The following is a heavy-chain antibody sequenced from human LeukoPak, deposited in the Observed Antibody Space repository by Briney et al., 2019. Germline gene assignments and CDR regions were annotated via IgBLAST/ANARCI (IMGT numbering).Heavy chain of an antibody. CDR1: GGSISSSTYY. CDR2: IYYSGST. J-gene: IGHJ4*02. D-gene: IGHD6-6*01. CDR3: ARLSRSKAARPIDY. V-gene: IGHV4-39*01. Sequence: SSETLSLTCTVSGGSISSSTYYWGWIRQPPGKGLEWIGNIYYSGSTYYNPSLKSRVTISVDTSKNQFSLKLSSVTAADTAVYYCARLSRSKAARPIDYWGQGTLVTVSS.